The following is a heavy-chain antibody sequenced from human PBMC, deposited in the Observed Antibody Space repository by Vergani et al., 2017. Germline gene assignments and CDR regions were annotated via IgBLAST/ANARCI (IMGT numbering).Heavy chain of an antibody. Sequence: QVQLQESGPGLVKPSETLSLTCTVSGGSISSYYWSWIRQPPGKGLDWIGYIFYSGSTNYNPSLKSRVTISLDTSKNQFSLKLSSVTAADTAVYYCSRNQYCGGDCYSDAFDLWGQGTMVTVSS. V-gene: IGHV4-59*01. D-gene: IGHD2-21*02. CDR2: IFYSGST. J-gene: IGHJ3*01. CDR1: GGSISSYY. CDR3: SRNQYCGGDCYSDAFDL.